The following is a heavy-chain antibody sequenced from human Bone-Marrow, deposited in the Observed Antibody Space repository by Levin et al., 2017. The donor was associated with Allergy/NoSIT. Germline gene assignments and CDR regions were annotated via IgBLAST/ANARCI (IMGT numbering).Heavy chain of an antibody. CDR3: ARSILAVAGMGPPTH. Sequence: SQTLSLTCAVSGGSISSGGYSWSWIRQPPGKGLEWIGYIYHSGSTYYNPSLKSRVTISVDRSKNQFSLKLSSVTAADTAVYYCARSILAVAGMGPPTHWGQGTLVTVSS. J-gene: IGHJ4*02. D-gene: IGHD6-19*01. V-gene: IGHV4-30-2*01. CDR1: GGSISSGGYS. CDR2: IYHSGST.